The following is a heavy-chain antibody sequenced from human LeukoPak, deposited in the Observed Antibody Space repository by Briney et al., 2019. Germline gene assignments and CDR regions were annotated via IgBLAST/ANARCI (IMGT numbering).Heavy chain of an antibody. D-gene: IGHD4-11*01. J-gene: IGHJ4*02. CDR3: ARGSPYHS. Sequence: SETLSLTCTVSGGSISSSNYYWGWIRQPPGKGLVYIGSIHYSGTTYFNPSLKSRVTISVDTSENQFSLKLNSVTAADTAVYYCARGSPYHSWGQGNLVTVSS. V-gene: IGHV4-39*01. CDR2: IHYSGTT. CDR1: GGSISSSNYY.